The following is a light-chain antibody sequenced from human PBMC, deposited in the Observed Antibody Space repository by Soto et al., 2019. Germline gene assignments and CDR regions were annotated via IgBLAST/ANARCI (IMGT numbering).Light chain of an antibody. J-gene: IGKJ1*01. Sequence: DIQMTQSPSSLSSCVGDIVTITCGASQSISGYFNWYQQKPGKAPQLLIFAESSLQSGVPSRFSGSGSGTDFTLTISSLQPEDFATYFCQQSYSSPWTFGQGTKVDIK. CDR1: QSISGY. V-gene: IGKV1-39*01. CDR3: QQSYSSPWT. CDR2: AES.